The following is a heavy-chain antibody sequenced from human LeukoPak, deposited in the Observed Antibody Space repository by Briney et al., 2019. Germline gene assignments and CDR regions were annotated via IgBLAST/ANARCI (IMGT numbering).Heavy chain of an antibody. Sequence: GSLRLSCAASGFTFSDYYMAWIRQAPGKGLEWVSFISSSGDSLYYADSVRGRFIISRDNAKNSLFLQMNSLRAEDTAVYYCAREVVIVPDYFYYGLDVWGQGTTVTVSS. CDR3: AREVVIVPDYFYYGLDV. CDR1: GFTFSDYY. D-gene: IGHD2/OR15-2a*01. V-gene: IGHV3-11*01. J-gene: IGHJ6*02. CDR2: ISSSGDSL.